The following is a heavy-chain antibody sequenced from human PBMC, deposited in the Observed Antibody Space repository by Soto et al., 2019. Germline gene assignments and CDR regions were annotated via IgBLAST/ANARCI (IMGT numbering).Heavy chain of an antibody. CDR2: ISYDGSNK. CDR1: GFTFSSYA. CDR3: ARGGAIFGVVNPYYFDY. V-gene: IGHV3-30-3*01. Sequence: QVQLVESGGGVVQPGRSLRLSCAASGFTFSSYAMHWVRQAPGKGLEWVAVISYDGSNKYYADSVKGRFTISRDNSKNTLYLQMNSLRAEDTAVYYCARGGAIFGVVNPYYFDYWGQGTLVTVSS. J-gene: IGHJ4*02. D-gene: IGHD3-3*01.